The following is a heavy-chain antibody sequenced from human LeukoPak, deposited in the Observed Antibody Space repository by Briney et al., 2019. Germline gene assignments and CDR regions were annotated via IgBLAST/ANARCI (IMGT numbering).Heavy chain of an antibody. CDR3: ASFLWFGELLDFDY. Sequence: SETLSLTCTVSGGSISSSSYYWGWIRQPPGKGLEWIGSIYYSGSTYYNPSLKSRVTISVDTSKNQFSLKLSSVTAADTAVYYCASFLWFGELLDFDYWGQGTLVTVSS. J-gene: IGHJ4*02. CDR1: GGSISSSSYY. D-gene: IGHD3-10*01. CDR2: IYYSGST. V-gene: IGHV4-39*01.